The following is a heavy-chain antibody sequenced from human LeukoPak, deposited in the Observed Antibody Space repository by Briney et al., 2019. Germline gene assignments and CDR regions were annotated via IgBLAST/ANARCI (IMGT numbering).Heavy chain of an antibody. CDR2: ISGSGGST. D-gene: IGHD5-24*01. Sequence: SGGSLRLSCATSQFNFNSYGMTWVRQAPGKGLEWVSSISGSGGSTQYADSVQGRFTISRDNSKNTLYLQMNSLRAEDTAVYYCAKVGRWLHLKDFDYWGQGTLVTVSS. V-gene: IGHV3-23*01. CDR1: QFNFNSYG. CDR3: AKVGRWLHLKDFDY. J-gene: IGHJ4*02.